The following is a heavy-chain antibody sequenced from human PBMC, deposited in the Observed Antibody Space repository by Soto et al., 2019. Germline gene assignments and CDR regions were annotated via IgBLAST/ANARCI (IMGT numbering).Heavy chain of an antibody. V-gene: IGHV3-30*18. J-gene: IGHJ4*02. CDR1: GFTFSDYA. Sequence: VQLVESGGGVVQPGRSLRLSCAASGFTFSDYAMHWVRQAPGKGLEWVAVVSHDGRNTHYADSVKGRFTISRDSSKNTVSLEMTSLRAEDRAGYYWAKGGRQWLVTSGFNYWGQGALVTVSS. D-gene: IGHD6-19*01. CDR2: VSHDGRNT. CDR3: AKGGRQWLVTSGFNY.